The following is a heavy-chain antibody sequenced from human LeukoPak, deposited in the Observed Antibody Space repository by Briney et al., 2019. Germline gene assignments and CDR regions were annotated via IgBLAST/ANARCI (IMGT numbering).Heavy chain of an antibody. CDR3: ARVMDSSSSSGDY. D-gene: IGHD6-6*01. Sequence: SSETPSLTCTVSGGSISSYYWSWIRQPPGKGLEWVGYIYYSGSTNYNPSLKSRVIISVDTSKNQFSLKLSSVTAADTAVYYCARVMDSSSSSGDYWGQGTLVTVSS. V-gene: IGHV4-59*01. CDR1: GGSISSYY. CDR2: IYYSGST. J-gene: IGHJ4*02.